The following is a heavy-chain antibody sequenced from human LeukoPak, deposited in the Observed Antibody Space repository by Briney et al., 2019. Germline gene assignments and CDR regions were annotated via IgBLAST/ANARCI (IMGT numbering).Heavy chain of an antibody. CDR3: AKDRDGYHNELVDY. V-gene: IGHV3-30*18. J-gene: IGHJ4*02. D-gene: IGHD5-24*01. CDR1: GFTFSSYG. CDR2: ISYDGSNK. Sequence: QTGGSLRLSCAASGFTFSSYGMHWVRQAPGKGLEWVAVISYDGSNKYYADSVKGRFTISRDNSKNTLYLQMNSLRAEDTAVYYCAKDRDGYHNELVDYWGQGTLVTVSS.